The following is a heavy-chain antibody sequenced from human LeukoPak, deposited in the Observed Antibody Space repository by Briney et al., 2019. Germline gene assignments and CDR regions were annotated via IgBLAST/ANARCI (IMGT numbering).Heavy chain of an antibody. CDR3: AKGAYSGYDLHYYYYYYMDV. Sequence: PAGGSLRLSCAASGFTFSNYGMSWVRQAPGKGLEWVSAISGSGGSTYYADSVKGRFTISRDNSKNTLYLQMNSLRAEDTAVYYCAKGAYSGYDLHYYYYYYMDVWGKGTTVTVSS. V-gene: IGHV3-23*01. J-gene: IGHJ6*03. CDR2: ISGSGGST. D-gene: IGHD5-12*01. CDR1: GFTFSNYG.